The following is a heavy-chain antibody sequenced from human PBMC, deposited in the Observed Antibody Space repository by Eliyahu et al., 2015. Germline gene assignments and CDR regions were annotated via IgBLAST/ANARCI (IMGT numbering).Heavy chain of an antibody. CDR2: IRYDGSNK. D-gene: IGHD6-13*01. V-gene: IGHV3-30*02. CDR3: AKPPGLYSSSFEYFDY. J-gene: IGHJ4*02. Sequence: QVQLVESGGGVVQPGGSLRLSCAASGFTFSSYGMHWVRQAPGKGLEWVAFIRYDGSNKYYADSVKGRFTISRDNSKNTLYLQMNSLRAEDTAVYYCAKPPGLYSSSFEYFDYWGQGTLVTVSS. CDR1: GFTFSSYG.